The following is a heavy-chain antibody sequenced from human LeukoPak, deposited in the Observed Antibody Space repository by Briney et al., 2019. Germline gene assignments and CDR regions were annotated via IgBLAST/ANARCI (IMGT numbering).Heavy chain of an antibody. Sequence: ASVKVSCKASGYTFTDYYIDWVRQAPGQGLEWMGWINAKNGGAKYSQKFQGRVTMTRDTPISTAYMEVSNLRSDDTAMYYCARERGWSHFDYWGQGTLVTVSS. CDR1: GYTFTDYY. D-gene: IGHD2-15*01. V-gene: IGHV1-2*02. J-gene: IGHJ4*02. CDR3: ARERGWSHFDY. CDR2: INAKNGGA.